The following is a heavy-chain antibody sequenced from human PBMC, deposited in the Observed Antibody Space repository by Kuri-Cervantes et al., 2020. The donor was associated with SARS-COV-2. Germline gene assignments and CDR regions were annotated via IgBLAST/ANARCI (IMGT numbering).Heavy chain of an antibody. CDR2: IYYSGST. CDR3: ARVPRFCTNGVCYAFDI. V-gene: IGHV4-61*01. D-gene: IGHD2-8*01. J-gene: IGHJ3*02. CDR1: GGSVSSGSYY. Sequence: GSLRLSCTVSGGSVSSGSYYWSWIRQPPGKGLERIGYIYYSGSTNYNPSLKSRVTISVDTSKNQFSLKLSSVTAADTAVYYCARVPRFCTNGVCYAFDIWGQGTMVTVSS.